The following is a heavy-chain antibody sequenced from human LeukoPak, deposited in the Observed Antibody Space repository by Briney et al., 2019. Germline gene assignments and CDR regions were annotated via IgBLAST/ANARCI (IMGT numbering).Heavy chain of an antibody. Sequence: GGSLRLSCTASGFTFSTYSMNWVRQAPGKGLEWVSYISGSNSTIYYADSVKGRFTISRDNTKSSLYLQMNSLRAEDTAVYYCARDHLWFGDYDYWGQGTLVTVSS. J-gene: IGHJ4*02. D-gene: IGHD3-10*01. CDR2: ISGSNSTI. V-gene: IGHV3-48*04. CDR3: ARDHLWFGDYDY. CDR1: GFTFSTYS.